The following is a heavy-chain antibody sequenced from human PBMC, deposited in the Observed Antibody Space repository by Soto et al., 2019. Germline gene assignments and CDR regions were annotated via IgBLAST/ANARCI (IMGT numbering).Heavy chain of an antibody. D-gene: IGHD5-12*01. V-gene: IGHV1-69*13. Sequence: SVKVSCKASGGTFSSYAISSVRQAPGQGLEWMGGIIPIFGTANYAQKFQGRVTITADESTSTAYMELSSLRSEDTAVYYCARAYPVATAFDYLGQGTLVTVSS. J-gene: IGHJ4*02. CDR2: IIPIFGTA. CDR1: GGTFSSYA. CDR3: ARAYPVATAFDY.